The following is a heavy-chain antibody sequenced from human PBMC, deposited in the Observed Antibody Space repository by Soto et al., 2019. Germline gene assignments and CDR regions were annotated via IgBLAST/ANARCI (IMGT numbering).Heavy chain of an antibody. CDR3: ARDRGITMVRGAYYYGMDV. D-gene: IGHD3-10*01. CDR2: IRNKANSYTT. J-gene: IGHJ6*02. Sequence: EVQLVESGGGLVQPGGSLRLSCAASGFTFSDHYMDWVRQTPGKGLEWVGRIRNKANSYTTEYAASVKGRFTISRDDSKNSLYLQMNSLKTEDTAVYYCARDRGITMVRGAYYYGMDVWGQGTTVTVSS. CDR1: GFTFSDHY. V-gene: IGHV3-72*01.